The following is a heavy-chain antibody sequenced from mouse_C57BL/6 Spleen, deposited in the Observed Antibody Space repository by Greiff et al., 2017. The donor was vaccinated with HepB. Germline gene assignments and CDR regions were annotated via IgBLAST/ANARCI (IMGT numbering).Heavy chain of an antibody. D-gene: IGHD2-5*01. CDR1: GFSFNTYA. V-gene: IGHV10-1*01. CDR3: VRDVSNYHDGFAY. Sequence: EVMLVESGGGSVQPKGSLKLSCAASGFSFNTYAMNWVRQAPGKGLEWVARIRSKSNNYATYYADSVKDRFTISRDDSESMLYLQMNNLKTEDTAMYYCVRDVSNYHDGFAYWGQGTLVTVSA. J-gene: IGHJ3*01. CDR2: IRSKSNNYAT.